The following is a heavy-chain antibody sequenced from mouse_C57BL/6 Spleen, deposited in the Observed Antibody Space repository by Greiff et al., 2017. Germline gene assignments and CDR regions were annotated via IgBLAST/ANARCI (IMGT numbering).Heavy chain of an antibody. V-gene: IGHV6-3*01. D-gene: IGHD2-1*01. CDR1: GFTFSNYW. CDR3: TVYYGDYAMDY. J-gene: IGHJ4*01. CDR2: IRLKSDNYAT. Sequence: EVMLVESGGGLVQPGGSMKLSCVASGFTFSNYWMNWVRQSPEKGLEWVAQIRLKSDNYATHYAESVKGRFTISRDDSKSSVYLQMNNLRAEDTGIYYCTVYYGDYAMDYWGQGTSVTVSS.